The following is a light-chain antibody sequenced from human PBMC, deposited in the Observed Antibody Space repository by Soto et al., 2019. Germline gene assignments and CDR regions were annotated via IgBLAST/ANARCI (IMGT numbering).Light chain of an antibody. Sequence: QSALTQPPSVSAAPGQKVTISCSGGSSNIGNNFVSWYQQLPGTAPKHLIYQNNKRPSGIPDRFSGSKSGTSATLAITGLQTGDEADYYCGTWDSSLSAGVFGTGTKATVL. CDR2: QNN. J-gene: IGLJ1*01. V-gene: IGLV1-51*02. CDR1: SSNIGNNF. CDR3: GTWDSSLSAGV.